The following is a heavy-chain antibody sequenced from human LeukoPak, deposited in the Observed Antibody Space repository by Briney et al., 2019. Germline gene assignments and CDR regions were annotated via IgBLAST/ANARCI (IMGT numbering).Heavy chain of an antibody. Sequence: GRSLRLSCAASGFTFSSYGMHWVRQAPGKGLEWVAVIWYDGSNKYYAGSVKGRFTISRDNSKNTLYLQMNSLRAEDTAVYYCAKDFRDIVVVPAATLDYWGQGTLVTVSS. D-gene: IGHD2-2*01. V-gene: IGHV3-33*06. CDR1: GFTFSSYG. CDR2: IWYDGSNK. J-gene: IGHJ4*02. CDR3: AKDFRDIVVVPAATLDY.